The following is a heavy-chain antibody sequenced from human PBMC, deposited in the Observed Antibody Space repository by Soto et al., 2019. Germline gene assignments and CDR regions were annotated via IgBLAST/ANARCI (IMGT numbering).Heavy chain of an antibody. V-gene: IGHV3-48*04. D-gene: IGHD5-18*01. CDR2: ISSSSSTI. Sequence: GGSLRLSCAASGFTFSSYRMNWVRQAPGKGLEWVSYISSSSSTIYYAASVKGRFTISRDNAKNSLYLQMNSLSAEDTAVYYCAREIGYENAFDIWGQGTMVTVSS. J-gene: IGHJ3*02. CDR1: GFTFSSYR. CDR3: AREIGYENAFDI.